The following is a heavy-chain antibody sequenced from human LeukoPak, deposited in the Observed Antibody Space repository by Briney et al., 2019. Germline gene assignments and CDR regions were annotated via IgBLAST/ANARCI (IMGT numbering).Heavy chain of an antibody. CDR2: ISNSGGNI. Sequence: GGSLRLSCVASGFTFNNYAMSWVRQAPGRGLEWLSSISNSGGNIDYRNSVKGRFTISRDNSKNTLYLQMNSLRAEDTAVYYCARRMGLELRGGAFDYWGQGTLVTVSS. V-gene: IGHV3-23*01. D-gene: IGHD1-7*01. CDR1: GFTFNNYA. CDR3: ARRMGLELRGGAFDY. J-gene: IGHJ4*02.